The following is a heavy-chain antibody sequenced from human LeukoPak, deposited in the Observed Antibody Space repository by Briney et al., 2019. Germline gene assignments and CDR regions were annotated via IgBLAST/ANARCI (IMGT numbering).Heavy chain of an antibody. CDR2: ISYDGSNK. V-gene: IGHV3-30*18. Sequence: GGSLRLSCAASGFTFTNYGMHWVRQAPGKGLEWVAVISYDGSNKYYADSVKGRFAISRDDSKNTMYLQMNTLRAEDTAVYYCAKERGYSYGHPFDYWGQGTPVTVSS. D-gene: IGHD5-18*01. CDR3: AKERGYSYGHPFDY. CDR1: GFTFTNYG. J-gene: IGHJ4*02.